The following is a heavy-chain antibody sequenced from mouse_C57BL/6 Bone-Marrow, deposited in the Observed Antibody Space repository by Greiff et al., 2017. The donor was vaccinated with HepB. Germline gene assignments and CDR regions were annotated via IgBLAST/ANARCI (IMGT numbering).Heavy chain of an antibody. CDR2: IRLKSDNYAT. D-gene: IGHD3-2*02. Sequence: DVMLVESGGGLVQPGGSMKLSCVASGFTFSNYWMNWVRQSPEKGLEWVAQIRLKSDNYATHYAESVKGRFTISRDDYKSSVYLQMNNLRAEDTGIYYCTVAQLRPYYYAMDYWGQGTSVTVSS. J-gene: IGHJ4*01. CDR3: TVAQLRPYYYAMDY. CDR1: GFTFSNYW. V-gene: IGHV6-3*01.